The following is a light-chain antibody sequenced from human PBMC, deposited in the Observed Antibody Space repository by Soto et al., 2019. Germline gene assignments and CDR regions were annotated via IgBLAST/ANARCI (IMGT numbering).Light chain of an antibody. CDR1: QSLLHSDGYNY. V-gene: IGKV2-28*01. J-gene: IGKJ2*01. Sequence: DIVMTQSPLSLPVTPGEPASISCRSSQSLLHSDGYNYLDWYLQKPGQSPQLLIYLGSNRASGVPDRFSGSGLGTDFTLKISRVEAEDVGVYYCMQALQTQYTCGQGTKLEIK. CDR2: LGS. CDR3: MQALQTQYT.